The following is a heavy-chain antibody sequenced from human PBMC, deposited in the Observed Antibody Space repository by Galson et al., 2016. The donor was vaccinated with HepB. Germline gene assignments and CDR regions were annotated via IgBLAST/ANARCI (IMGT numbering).Heavy chain of an antibody. V-gene: IGHV1-18*01. Sequence: SVKVSCKASGYTFPNYGISWVRQAPGQGLEWMGWISAYNGKPNYAQKLQGRVTMTTDTSTSTAYMELRSLRSDDTAVYYCARNSNSVPFSNYWGQGTLVTVSS. CDR2: ISAYNGKP. CDR1: GYTFPNYG. D-gene: IGHD6-6*01. CDR3: ARNSNSVPFSNY. J-gene: IGHJ4*02.